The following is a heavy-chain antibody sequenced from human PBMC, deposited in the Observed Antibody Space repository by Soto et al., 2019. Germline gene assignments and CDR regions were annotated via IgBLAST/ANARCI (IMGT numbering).Heavy chain of an antibody. CDR1: GFTFSSYS. CDR3: SRAGVVVVAATYDP. D-gene: IGHD2-15*01. J-gene: IGHJ5*02. CDR2: ISSSSSYI. V-gene: IGHV3-21*03. Sequence: GGSLRLSCAASGFTFSSYSMNWVRQAPGKGLEWVSSISSSSSYIYYADSVKGRFTISRDNAKNSLYLQMNSLRAEDTAVYYCSRAGVVVVAATYDPWGQGTLVTVSS.